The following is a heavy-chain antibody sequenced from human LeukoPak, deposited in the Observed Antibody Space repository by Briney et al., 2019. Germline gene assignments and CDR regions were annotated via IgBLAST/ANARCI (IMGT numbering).Heavy chain of an antibody. D-gene: IGHD2-21*02. V-gene: IGHV3-64*01. J-gene: IGHJ3*02. CDR2: ISSNGGST. CDR3: ARAPYCGGDCYAKAFDI. Sequence: TGGSLRLSCAASGFTFSSYAMHWVRQAPGKGLEYVSAISSNGGSTYYANSVKGRFTISRDNSKNTLYLQMGSLRSEDTAVYYCARAPYCGGDCYAKAFDIWGQGTMVTVSS. CDR1: GFTFSSYA.